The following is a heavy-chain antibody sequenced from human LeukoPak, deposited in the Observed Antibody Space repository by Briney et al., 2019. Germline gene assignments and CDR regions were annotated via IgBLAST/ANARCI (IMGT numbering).Heavy chain of an antibody. CDR3: ARWELPRGGYFDY. CDR2: IYHSGST. J-gene: IGHJ4*02. V-gene: IGHV4-38-2*02. CDR1: GLHISSGYY. D-gene: IGHD1-26*01. Sequence: SENLSLTCTVSGLHISSGYYWGWIRQPPRKGLDWIGSIYHSGSTYYNPSLKSRVTISVDTSKNQFSLKLSSVTAADTAVYYCARWELPRGGYFDYWGQGTLVTVSS.